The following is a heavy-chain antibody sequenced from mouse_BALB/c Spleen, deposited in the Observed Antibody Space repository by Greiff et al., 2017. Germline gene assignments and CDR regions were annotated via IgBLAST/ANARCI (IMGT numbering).Heavy chain of an antibody. V-gene: IGHV2-6-7*01. D-gene: IGHD2-14*01. Sequence: VKLMESGPGLVAPSQSLSITCTVSGFSLTGYGVNWVRQPPGKGLEWLGMIWGDGSTDYNSALKSRLSISKDNSKSQVFLKMNSLQTDDTARYYCAREFFPQYDEYYAMDYWGQGTSVTVSS. CDR3: AREFFPQYDEYYAMDY. CDR1: GFSLTGYG. J-gene: IGHJ4*01. CDR2: IWGDGST.